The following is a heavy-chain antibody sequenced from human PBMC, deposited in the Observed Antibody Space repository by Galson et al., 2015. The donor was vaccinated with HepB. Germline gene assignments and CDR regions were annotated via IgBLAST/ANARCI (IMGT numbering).Heavy chain of an antibody. V-gene: IGHV1-2*02. CDR1: GYTFTGYY. CDR2: INPNSGGT. CDR3: ARDPSSSWSRPPYYYYYMDV. J-gene: IGHJ6*03. Sequence: SVKVSCKASGYTFTGYYMHWVRQAPGQGLEWMGWINPNSGGTNYAQKFQGRVTMTRDTSISTAYMELSRLRSDDTAVYYCARDPSSSWSRPPYYYYYMDVWGKGTTVTVSS. D-gene: IGHD6-13*01.